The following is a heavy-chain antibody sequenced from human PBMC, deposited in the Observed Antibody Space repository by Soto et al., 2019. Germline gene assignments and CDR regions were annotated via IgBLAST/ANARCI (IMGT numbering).Heavy chain of an antibody. J-gene: IGHJ4*02. D-gene: IGHD1-20*01. CDR2: VFYTGFT. Sequence: SDTLTHTCAVPGDSISDKYYYWGCLRQSPGKGPEWIGSVFYTGFTSYNPSLESRVSVSVDTSKNQFSLKVSGVSAADTAVYYCATSQKGYNWNYFDYWGQGALVTVSS. CDR3: ATSQKGYNWNYFDY. CDR1: GDSISDKYYY. V-gene: IGHV4-39*01.